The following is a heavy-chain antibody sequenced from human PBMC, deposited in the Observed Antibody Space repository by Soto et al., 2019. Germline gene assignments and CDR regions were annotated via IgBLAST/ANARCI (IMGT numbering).Heavy chain of an antibody. CDR2: INTDGRST. J-gene: IGHJ4*02. CDR3: XXDGXWIDY. D-gene: IGHD6-19*01. V-gene: IGHV3-74*01. Sequence: EVQLVESGGGLVQPGGSLRLSCAASGFTFSSYWMHWVRQAPGKGLVWVSRINTDGRSTSYADSVMGRFTISRDNAKXXXXXXXXXXXXXXTXXXXXXXDGXWIDYWGQGTLVTVSS. CDR1: GFTFSSYW.